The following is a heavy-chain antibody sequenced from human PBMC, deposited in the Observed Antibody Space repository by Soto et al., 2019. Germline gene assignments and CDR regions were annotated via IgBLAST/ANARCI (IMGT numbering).Heavy chain of an antibody. D-gene: IGHD3-9*01. Sequence: PGGSLRLSCAASGFTVSSNYMSWVRQAPGKGLEWVSVIYSGGSTYYADSVKGRFTISRDNSKNTLHLQMNNLRAEDTAIYYCVKDKKYDILSAWDALDIWGHGTLVTVSS. CDR3: VKDKKYDILSAWDALDI. CDR2: IYSGGST. J-gene: IGHJ3*02. V-gene: IGHV3-66*01. CDR1: GFTVSSNY.